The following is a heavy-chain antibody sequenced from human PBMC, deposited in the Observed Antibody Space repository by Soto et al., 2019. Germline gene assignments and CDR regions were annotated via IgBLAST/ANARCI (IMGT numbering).Heavy chain of an antibody. CDR2: IIDSGGST. CDR1: GFTFSSCA. CDR3: AKGRSYYYSYGVDV. J-gene: IGHJ6*02. V-gene: IGHV3-23*01. Sequence: GGSLRLYCAASGFTFSSCAMGWVRQAPGKGLEWVSDIIDSGGSTYYADSVKGRFTTSRDNSKSTLYLQMNSLRAEDTALYYCAKGRSYYYSYGVDVWGQGPTVTVSS.